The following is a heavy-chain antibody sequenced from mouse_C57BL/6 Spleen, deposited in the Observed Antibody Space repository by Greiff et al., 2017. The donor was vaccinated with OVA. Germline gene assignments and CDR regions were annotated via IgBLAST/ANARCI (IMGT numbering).Heavy chain of an antibody. D-gene: IGHD1-1*01. CDR1: GFTFSSYA. Sequence: DVHLVESGGGLVKPGGSLKLSCAASGFTFSSYAMSWVRQTPEKRLEWVATISDGGSYTYYPDNVKGRFTISRDNAKNNLYLQMSHLKSEDTAMYYCARGYYGSEGAMDYWGQGTSVTVSS. CDR2: ISDGGSYT. CDR3: ARGYYGSEGAMDY. V-gene: IGHV5-4*01. J-gene: IGHJ4*01.